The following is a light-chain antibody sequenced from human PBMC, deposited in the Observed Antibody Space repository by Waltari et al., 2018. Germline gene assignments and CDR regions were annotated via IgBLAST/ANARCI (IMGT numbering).Light chain of an antibody. J-gene: IGKJ1*01. CDR1: ENILRY. CDR2: RAS. Sequence: DVQMTQSPSTLSASVGDRVVLTCRASENILRYLAWYQQKPGKAPTLLIYRASNLETRVPSRFSGSGYGTEFTLTISSLQPDDFATYYCQQYNDYSWTFGQGTRVEI. CDR3: QQYNDYSWT. V-gene: IGKV1-5*03.